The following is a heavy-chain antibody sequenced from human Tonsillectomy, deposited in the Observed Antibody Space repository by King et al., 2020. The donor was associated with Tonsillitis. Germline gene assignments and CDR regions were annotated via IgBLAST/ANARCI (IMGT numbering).Heavy chain of an antibody. Sequence: QLQESGPGLVKPSETLSLTCTVSGGSISSSNYYWGWIRQPPGKGLEWIGNIYYSESTYYNPSLKSRVTISVDTSKNHFSLKLSSVTAADTAVYYCARTHISPNYFLPKTLYYVDYWGQGTLVTVSS. D-gene: IGHD2/OR15-2a*01. CDR2: IYYSEST. CDR3: ARTHISPNYFLPKTLYYVDY. V-gene: IGHV4-39*07. CDR1: GGSISSSNYY. J-gene: IGHJ4*02.